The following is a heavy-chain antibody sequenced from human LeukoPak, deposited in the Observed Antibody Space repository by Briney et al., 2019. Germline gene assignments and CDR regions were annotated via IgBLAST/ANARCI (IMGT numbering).Heavy chain of an antibody. CDR3: ARGGYYGSGNDFRFDP. J-gene: IGHJ5*02. V-gene: IGHV4-59*01. CDR1: GGSISSYY. D-gene: IGHD3-10*01. Sequence: SETLSLTCTVSGGSISSYYWSWMRQPPGKGLEWIGYIYYSGSTNYNPSLKSRVTISVDTSKNQFSLKLTSVTAADTAVYFCARGGYYGSGNDFRFDPWGQGTLVTVSS. CDR2: IYYSGST.